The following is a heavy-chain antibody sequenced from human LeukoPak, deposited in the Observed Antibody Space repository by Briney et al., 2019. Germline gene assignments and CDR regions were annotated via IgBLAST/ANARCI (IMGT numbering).Heavy chain of an antibody. CDR2: ISYDGSNK. CDR3: AKDRGIVVVTAGTGGFDP. Sequence: GRSLRLSCVASGFTFRAYAMNWVRQAPGKGLEWVAVISYDGSNKYYADSVKGRFTISRDNSKNTLYLQMNSLRAEDTAVYYCAKDRGIVVVTAGTGGFDPWGQGTLVTVSS. D-gene: IGHD2-21*02. J-gene: IGHJ5*02. V-gene: IGHV3-30*18. CDR1: GFTFRAYA.